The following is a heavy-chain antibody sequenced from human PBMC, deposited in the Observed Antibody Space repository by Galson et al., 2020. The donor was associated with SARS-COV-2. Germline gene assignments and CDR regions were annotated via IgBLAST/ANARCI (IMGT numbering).Heavy chain of an antibody. V-gene: IGHV4-34*01. D-gene: IGHD1-26*01. J-gene: IGHJ6*02. Sequence: SETLSLTCAVYGGSFSGYYWSWIRQPPGKGLEWIGEINPSGRTNYNPSLKSRVTISVDPSKNQFSLKLSSVTAADTDVYYCARDYSGSYVFGRDVLGQGTTVTVSS. CDR1: GGSFSGYY. CDR3: ARDYSGSYVFGRDV. CDR2: INPSGRT.